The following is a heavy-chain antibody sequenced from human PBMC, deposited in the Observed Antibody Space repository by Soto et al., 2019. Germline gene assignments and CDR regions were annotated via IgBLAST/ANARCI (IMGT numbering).Heavy chain of an antibody. Sequence: PSETLSLTCTVSGGSISGYSWSWIRQTPGKGLEWMGYISYSGKSNYNPSLKGRVTISLDTSKTQFSLKLRSVTAADTAVYFCARDSGRMYYDTWSGYDYGMDVWGQGTTVTV. J-gene: IGHJ6*02. D-gene: IGHD3-3*01. CDR2: ISYSGKS. CDR3: ARDSGRMYYDTWSGYDYGMDV. V-gene: IGHV4-59*01. CDR1: GGSISGYS.